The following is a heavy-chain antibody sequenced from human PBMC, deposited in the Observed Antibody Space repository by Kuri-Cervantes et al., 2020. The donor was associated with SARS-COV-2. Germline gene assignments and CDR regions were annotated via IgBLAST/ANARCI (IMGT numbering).Heavy chain of an antibody. CDR3: AKGGNRSNCFDP. J-gene: IGHJ5*02. CDR1: GFTFSSYA. Sequence: GGSLRLSCAASGFTFSSYAMGWVRQAPGKGLEWVSAISGSGGSKYYADSVKGRFTISRYNSKNTLYLQMNSLRAEDTAVYYCAKGGNRSNCFDPWGQGTLVTVSS. D-gene: IGHD1-14*01. V-gene: IGHV3-23*01. CDR2: ISGSGGSK.